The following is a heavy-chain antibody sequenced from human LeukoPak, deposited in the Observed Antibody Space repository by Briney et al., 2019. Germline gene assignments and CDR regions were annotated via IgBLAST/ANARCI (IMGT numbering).Heavy chain of an antibody. CDR2: ISYSGIT. Sequence: SETLSLTCTVSGGSFTSYYWSWIRQPPGKGLEWIGYISYSGITSYNPSLESRVTISVDTSKNQFSLKLSSVTAADTAVYFCARFDSSAYNAFDMWDQGTMVTVSS. J-gene: IGHJ3*02. CDR1: GGSFTSYY. D-gene: IGHD3-22*01. CDR3: ARFDSSAYNAFDM. V-gene: IGHV4-59*08.